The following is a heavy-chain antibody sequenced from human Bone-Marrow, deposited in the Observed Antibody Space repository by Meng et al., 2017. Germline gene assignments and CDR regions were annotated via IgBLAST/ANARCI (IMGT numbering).Heavy chain of an antibody. V-gene: IGHV4-4*07. CDR1: GGSISSYY. J-gene: IGHJ5*02. CDR2: IYTSGST. CDR3: ARDWGIAVAGFRRGPPWFDP. D-gene: IGHD6-19*01. Sequence: QLQGPGPVLVKPSETLSLTCTVSGGSISSYYWSWIRQPAGKGLEWIGRIYTSGSTNYNPSLKSRVTMSVDTSKNQFSLKLSSVTAADTAVYYCARDWGIAVAGFRRGPPWFDPWGQGTLVTVSS.